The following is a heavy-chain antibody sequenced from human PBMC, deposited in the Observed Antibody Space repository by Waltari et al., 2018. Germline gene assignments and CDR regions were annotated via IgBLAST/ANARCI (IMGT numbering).Heavy chain of an antibody. J-gene: IGHJ4*02. CDR2: IIPIFGTA. CDR3: ARGGDYYDSSGPEYYFDY. CDR1: GGTFSSYA. D-gene: IGHD3-22*01. Sequence: QVQLVQSGAEVKKPGSSVKVSCKASGGTFSSYAISWVRQAPGQGLEWMGGIIPIFGTANYAQKFQGRVTITADESTSTAYMELSSLRSEDTAVYYCARGGDYYDSSGPEYYFDYWGQGTLVTVSS. V-gene: IGHV1-69*01.